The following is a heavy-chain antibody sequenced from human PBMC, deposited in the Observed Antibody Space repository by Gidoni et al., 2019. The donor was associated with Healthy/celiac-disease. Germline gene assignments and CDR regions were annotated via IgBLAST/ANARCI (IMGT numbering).Heavy chain of an antibody. J-gene: IGHJ4*02. CDR2: INHSGST. V-gene: IGHV4-34*01. Sequence: QVQLQQWGAGLLKPSETLSLTCAVYGASFSGYYWSWIRQPPGKGLEWSGEINHSGSTNYNPSLKSRVTISVDTSKNQFSLKLSSVTAADTAVYYCARGAIFGVVTTLIPFDYWGQGTLVTVSS. CDR1: GASFSGYY. D-gene: IGHD3-3*01. CDR3: ARGAIFGVVTTLIPFDY.